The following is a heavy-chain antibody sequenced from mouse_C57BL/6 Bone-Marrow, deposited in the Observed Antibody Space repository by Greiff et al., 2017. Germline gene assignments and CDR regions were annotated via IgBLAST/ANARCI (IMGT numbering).Heavy chain of an antibody. CDR2: ISYDGSN. CDR3: ARARTGPFDY. D-gene: IGHD4-1*01. CDR1: GYSITSGYY. V-gene: IGHV3-6*01. Sequence: EVKLVESGPGLVKPSQSLSLTCSVTGYSITSGYYWNWIRQFPGNKLEWMGYISYDGSNNYNPSLKNRISITRDTSKNQFFLKLNSVTTEDTATYYCARARTGPFDYWGQGTTLTVSS. J-gene: IGHJ2*01.